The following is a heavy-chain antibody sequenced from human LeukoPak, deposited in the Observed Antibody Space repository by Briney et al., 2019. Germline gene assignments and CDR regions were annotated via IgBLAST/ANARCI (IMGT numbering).Heavy chain of an antibody. CDR1: GYTFTSYG. J-gene: IGHJ5*02. Sequence: ASVKVSCKASGYTFTSYGISWVRQAPGRGLEWMGWISAYNGNTNYAQKLQGRVTMTTDTSTSTAYMELRSLRSDDTAVYYCAREERYGSGSLLESNWFDPWGQGTLVTVSS. CDR3: AREERYGSGSLLESNWFDP. D-gene: IGHD3-10*01. V-gene: IGHV1-18*01. CDR2: ISAYNGNT.